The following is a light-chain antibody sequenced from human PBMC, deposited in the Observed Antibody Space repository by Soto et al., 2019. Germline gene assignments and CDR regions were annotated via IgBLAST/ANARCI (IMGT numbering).Light chain of an antibody. CDR1: GSNIGSNS. Sequence: QSVLIQPPSASGTPGQRVTISCSGSGSNIGSNSVTWYQQLPGTAPKLLIYNNNQRPSGVPARFSGSKSGTSASLAISGLQSEDEADYYCAAWDGSLNVLFGGGTQLTVL. V-gene: IGLV1-44*01. J-gene: IGLJ2*01. CDR2: NNN. CDR3: AAWDGSLNVL.